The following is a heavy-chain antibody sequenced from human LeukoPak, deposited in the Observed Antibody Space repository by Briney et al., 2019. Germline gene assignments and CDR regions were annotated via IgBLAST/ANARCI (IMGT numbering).Heavy chain of an antibody. CDR3: AKDMAPRGGDLAFDY. V-gene: IGHV3-43D*03. D-gene: IGHD3-10*01. CDR1: GFTFDDYA. Sequence: GSLRLSCAASGFTFDDYAMHWVRQAPGKGLEWVSLISWDGGSTYYADSVKGRFTISRDNSKNSLYLQMNSLRAEDTALYYCAKDMAPRGGDLAFDYWGQGTLVTVSS. J-gene: IGHJ4*02. CDR2: ISWDGGST.